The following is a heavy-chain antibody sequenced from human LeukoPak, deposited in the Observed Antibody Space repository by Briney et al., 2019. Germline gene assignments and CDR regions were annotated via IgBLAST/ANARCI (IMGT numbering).Heavy chain of an antibody. D-gene: IGHD1-26*01. J-gene: IGHJ4*02. CDR3: ARHGSHSLEY. Sequence: SETLCLTCTVYGGSFSVHYWSRIRQPPGKGLEWIGELNHSGATNYNPSLRSRVTISVDTSKNQFSLKLSSVTAADTAVYFCARHGSHSLEYWGQGALVTGSS. V-gene: IGHV4-34*01. CDR1: GGSFSVHY. CDR2: LNHSGAT.